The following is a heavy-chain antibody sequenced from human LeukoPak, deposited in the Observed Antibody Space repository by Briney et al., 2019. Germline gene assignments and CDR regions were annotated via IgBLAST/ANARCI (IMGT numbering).Heavy chain of an antibody. V-gene: IGHV3-7*03. D-gene: IGHD5-18*01. CDR2: INHNGNVN. Sequence: GGSLRLSCAASGFTFSSYWMNWARQAPGKGLEWVASINHNGNVNYYVDSVKGRFTISRDNAKNSLYLQMNSLRAEDTAVYYCARVSGYGYGGHYYGMDIWGQGTTVTVSS. CDR3: ARVSGYGYGGHYYGMDI. J-gene: IGHJ6*02. CDR1: GFTFSSYW.